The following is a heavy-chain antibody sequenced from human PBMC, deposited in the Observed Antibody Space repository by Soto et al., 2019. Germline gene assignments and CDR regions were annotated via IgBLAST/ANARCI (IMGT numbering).Heavy chain of an antibody. Sequence: GGSLRLSCAAYGFTVSNKYFSWVRQAPGKGLERVSVIYADGRTFYADSIQGRFTIYRDSSKKTLFLQMHSLRVEYTALYFWTRDPVDDPKVEYWGQGIQVTVSS. V-gene: IGHV3-53*01. CDR1: GFTVSNKY. CDR3: TRDPVDDPKVEY. CDR2: IYADGRT. J-gene: IGHJ4*01. D-gene: IGHD2-8*02.